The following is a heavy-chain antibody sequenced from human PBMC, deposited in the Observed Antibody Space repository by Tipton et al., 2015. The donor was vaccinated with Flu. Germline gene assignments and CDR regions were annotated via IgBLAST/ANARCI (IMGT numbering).Heavy chain of an antibody. V-gene: IGHV3-74*01. J-gene: IGHJ3*02. CDR2: INGDGSST. CDR3: AREGRAGVGATPTHAFGI. CDR1: GFTVSTNF. D-gene: IGHD1-26*01. Sequence: SLRLSCAASGFTVSTNFMSWVRQAPGKGLEWVSRINGDGSSTGYTDSVKGRFTISGDNAKNTLYLQMNSLRVEDTAVYYGAREGRAGVGATPTHAFGIWGQGTMVTVS.